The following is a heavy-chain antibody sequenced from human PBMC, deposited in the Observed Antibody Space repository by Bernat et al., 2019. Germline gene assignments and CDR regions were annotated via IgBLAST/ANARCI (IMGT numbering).Heavy chain of an antibody. D-gene: IGHD5-12*01. V-gene: IGHV3-7*03. Sequence: EVQLVESGGGLVQPGGSLRLSCAASGFTFSTFWMTWVLQARGKGLEWVANMNKDGSEQYYVDAVKGRFTISRDNAKNSLYLQMNSLRAEDTAVYYCARGGYSGYIIYWGQGTLVTVSS. J-gene: IGHJ4*02. CDR1: GFTFSTFW. CDR3: ARGGYSGYIIY. CDR2: MNKDGSEQ.